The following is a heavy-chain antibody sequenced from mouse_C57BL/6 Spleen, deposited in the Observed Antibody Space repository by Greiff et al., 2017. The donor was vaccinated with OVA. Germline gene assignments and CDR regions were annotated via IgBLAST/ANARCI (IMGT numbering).Heavy chain of an antibody. CDR3: ARNGFITTVVATHFDY. V-gene: IGHV5-17*01. J-gene: IGHJ2*01. CDR2: ISSGSSTI. CDR1: GFTFSDYG. D-gene: IGHD1-1*01. Sequence: EVMLVESGGGLVKPGGSLKLSCAASGFTFSDYGMHWVRQAPEKGLEWVAYISSGSSTIYYADTVKGRFTISRDNAKNTLFLQMTSLRSEDTAMYYCARNGFITTVVATHFDYWGQGTTLTVSS.